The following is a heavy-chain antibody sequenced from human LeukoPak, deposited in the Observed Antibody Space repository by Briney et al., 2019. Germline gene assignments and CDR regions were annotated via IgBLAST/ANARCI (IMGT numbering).Heavy chain of an antibody. Sequence: PGGSLRLSCAASGFTFSSYAMSWVRQAPGKGLEWVSAISGSGGSTYYADSVKGRFTISRDNSKNTLYLQMNSLRAEDTAVYYCAKVPAKGYCTNGVCYFDYWGQGTLVTVSS. CDR3: AKVPAKGYCTNGVCYFDY. CDR2: ISGSGGST. V-gene: IGHV3-23*01. CDR1: GFTFSSYA. D-gene: IGHD2-8*01. J-gene: IGHJ4*02.